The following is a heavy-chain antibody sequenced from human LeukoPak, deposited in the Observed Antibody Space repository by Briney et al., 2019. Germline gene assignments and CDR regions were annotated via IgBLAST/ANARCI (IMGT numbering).Heavy chain of an antibody. D-gene: IGHD3-10*01. Sequence: GGSLRLSCAASGFTFSSCDMHWVRQAAGKGLEWVSAIGTAGDTYYPGSVKGRFTISRENAKNSLYLQMNSLRAGDTAVYYCARSNSDYGSGSYYFDYWGQGTLVTVSS. V-gene: IGHV3-13*01. CDR3: ARSNSDYGSGSYYFDY. CDR1: GFTFSSCD. CDR2: IGTAGDT. J-gene: IGHJ4*02.